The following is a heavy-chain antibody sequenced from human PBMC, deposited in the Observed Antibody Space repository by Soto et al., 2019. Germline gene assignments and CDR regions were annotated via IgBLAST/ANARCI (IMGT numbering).Heavy chain of an antibody. CDR3: ARGPRGYDSTGFDP. J-gene: IGHJ5*02. V-gene: IGHV3-11*06. Sequence: SLRLSCAASGFTFSDYYMSWIRQAPGKGLEWVSYISSSSSHTNYADSVKGRFTISRDNAKNSLYLQMNSLRAEDTAVYYCARGPRGYDSTGFDPWGQGTLVTVSS. D-gene: IGHD3-22*01. CDR2: ISSSSSHT. CDR1: GFTFSDYY.